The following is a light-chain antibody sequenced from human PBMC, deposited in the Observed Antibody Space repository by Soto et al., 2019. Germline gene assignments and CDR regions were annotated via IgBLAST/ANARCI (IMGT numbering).Light chain of an antibody. Sequence: IVLTQSPVTLALSPGERAVLSCRASQSVSTSLAWYQHKPGQAPRLFIYDASKRAPGIPARFSGSGSGTDFTLTISSLEPEDFAVYSCQVRGVWPSFGQGTKVEIK. CDR1: QSVSTS. CDR2: DAS. J-gene: IGKJ1*01. V-gene: IGKV3-11*01. CDR3: QVRGVWPS.